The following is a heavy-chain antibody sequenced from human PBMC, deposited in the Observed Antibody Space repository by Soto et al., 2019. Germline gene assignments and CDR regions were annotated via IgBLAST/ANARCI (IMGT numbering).Heavy chain of an antibody. J-gene: IGHJ3*02. Sequence: GGSLRLSCAASGFTFSSYDMHWVRQATGKGLEWVSAIGTAGDTYYPGSVKGRFTISRENAKNSLYLQMNSLRAEDTAVYYCARDLDSENSSGYFDIWGQGTMVTVSS. CDR2: IGTAGDT. D-gene: IGHD3-22*01. CDR3: ARDLDSENSSGYFDI. V-gene: IGHV3-13*01. CDR1: GFTFSSYD.